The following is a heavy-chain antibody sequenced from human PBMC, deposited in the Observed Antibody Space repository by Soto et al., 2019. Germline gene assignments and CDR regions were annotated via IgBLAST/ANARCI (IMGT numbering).Heavy chain of an antibody. CDR1: GFTFSNYF. Sequence: QVQLVESGGGVVQPGTSLRLSCAASGFTFSNYFIHWVRQAPGKGLEWVAFISDDGSNTQFGDSVRGRFTISRDNSKNTVYLQMNSLRPDDTALYCCATELRVRGLYGMDVWGQGTTVTVSS. CDR3: ATELRVRGLYGMDV. D-gene: IGHD2-15*01. CDR2: ISDDGSNT. V-gene: IGHV3-30-3*01. J-gene: IGHJ6*02.